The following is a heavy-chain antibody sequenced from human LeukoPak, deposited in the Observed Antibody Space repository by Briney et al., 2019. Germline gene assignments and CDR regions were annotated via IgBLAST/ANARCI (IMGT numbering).Heavy chain of an antibody. D-gene: IGHD7-27*01. J-gene: IGHJ4*02. Sequence: PSETLSLTCTVSGASISGYYWSWIRQPPGKGLEWIGYAHYSGSTNYSPSLKSRVTLSVDTPKNQFSLKLTSVTAADTAFYYCASWAGDWGFDYWGQGTLVSVSS. CDR3: ASWAGDWGFDY. CDR2: AHYSGST. CDR1: GASISGYY. V-gene: IGHV4-59*01.